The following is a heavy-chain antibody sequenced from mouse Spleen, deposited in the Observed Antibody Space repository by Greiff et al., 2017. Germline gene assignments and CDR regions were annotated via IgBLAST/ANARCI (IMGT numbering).Heavy chain of an antibody. CDR1: GFSLTSYG. Sequence: VKLVESGPGLVQPSQSLSITCTVSGFSLTSYGVHWVRQSPGKGLEWLGVIWSGGSTDYNAAFISRLSISKDNSKSQVFFKMNSLQADDTAIYYCARNGGNYWYFDVWGAGTTVTVSS. CDR2: IWSGGST. V-gene: IGHV2-2*01. D-gene: IGHD1-1*02. J-gene: IGHJ1*01. CDR3: ARNGGNYWYFDV.